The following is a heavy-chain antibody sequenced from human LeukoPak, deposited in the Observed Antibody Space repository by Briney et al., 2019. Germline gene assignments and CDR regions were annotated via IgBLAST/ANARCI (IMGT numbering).Heavy chain of an antibody. D-gene: IGHD6-19*01. CDR1: GFTFSSYS. V-gene: IGHV3-21*01. CDR2: IGSSSSYI. CDR3: ARGIAVAVSDAFDI. J-gene: IGHJ3*02. Sequence: GGSLRLSCAASGFTFSSYSMNWVRQAPGKGLEWVSSIGSSSSYIYYADSVKGRFTISRDNAKNSLYLQMNSLRAEDTAVYYCARGIAVAVSDAFDIWGQGTMVTVSS.